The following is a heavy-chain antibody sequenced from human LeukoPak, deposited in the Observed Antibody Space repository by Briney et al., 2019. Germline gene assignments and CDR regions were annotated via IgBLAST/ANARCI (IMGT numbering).Heavy chain of an antibody. CDR1: GVTFSDHW. V-gene: IGHV3-7*01. D-gene: IGHD1-26*01. Sequence: GGSLRLSCAASGVTFSDHWMTWVRQTPGKGLEWVAHINQDGSEKHFVDSVEGRFTISRDNDNNLMSLQMNKLRVEDTAVYYCARGATGTYWDWFDPWGQGTLVTVSS. CDR2: INQDGSEK. CDR3: ARGATGTYWDWFDP. J-gene: IGHJ5*02.